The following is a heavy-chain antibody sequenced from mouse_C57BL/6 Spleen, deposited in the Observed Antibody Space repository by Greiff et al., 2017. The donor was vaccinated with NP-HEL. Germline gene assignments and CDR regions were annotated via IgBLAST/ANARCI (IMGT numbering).Heavy chain of an antibody. CDR3: AREEENYDSYDERLDY. V-gene: IGHV1-64*01. CDR2: IHPNSGST. J-gene: IGHJ2*01. D-gene: IGHD2-12*01. Sequence: QVQLQQPGAELVKPGASVKLSCKASGYTFTSYWMHWVKQRPGQGLEWIGMIHPNSGSTNYNEKFKSKATLTVDKSSSTAYMQLSSLTSEDSAVYYCAREEENYDSYDERLDYWGQGTTLTVSS. CDR1: GYTFTSYW.